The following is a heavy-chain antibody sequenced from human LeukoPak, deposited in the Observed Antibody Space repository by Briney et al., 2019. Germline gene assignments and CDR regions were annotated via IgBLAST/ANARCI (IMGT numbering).Heavy chain of an antibody. V-gene: IGHV3-23*01. CDR1: GFTFSSYA. D-gene: IGHD1-26*01. J-gene: IGHJ4*02. Sequence: GGSLRLSCAASGFTFSSYAMSWVRQAPGKGLEWVSAISGSGGSTYYADSVKGRFTISRDNSKNSLYLQMNSLRAEDTAVYYCASESGSYPYYFDYWGQGTLVTVSS. CDR3: ASESGSYPYYFDY. CDR2: ISGSGGST.